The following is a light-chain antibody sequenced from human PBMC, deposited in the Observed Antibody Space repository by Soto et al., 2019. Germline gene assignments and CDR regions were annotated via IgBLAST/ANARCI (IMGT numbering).Light chain of an antibody. CDR1: TGAVTSGHY. J-gene: IGLJ1*01. CDR3: LLSYSAARRGV. CDR2: DTS. Sequence: QAVVTQEPSLTVFPGGTVTLTCGSSTGAVTSGHYPYWFQQKPGQAPRTLIYDTSNKHSWTPARFSGSLLGGKAALTLSGAQPEDEAEYYCLLSYSAARRGVFGTGTKLTVL. V-gene: IGLV7-46*01.